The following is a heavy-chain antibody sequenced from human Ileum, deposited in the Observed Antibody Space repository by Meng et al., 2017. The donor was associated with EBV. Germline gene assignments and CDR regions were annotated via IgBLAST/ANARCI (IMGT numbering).Heavy chain of an antibody. CDR2: ISSAGSYI. J-gene: IGHJ4*02. CDR1: GFIYTSYN. V-gene: IGHV3-21*01. Sequence: EVQLVASGGGLVKPGGSLRLSCVVSGFIYTSYNMNWVRQAPGKGLEWVSSISSAGSYIDYADSVKGRFTISRDNAENLLYLQMNSLRADDTAVYYCARDGLMGDPFDYWGQGTLVTVSS. CDR3: ARDGLMGDPFDY. D-gene: IGHD2-21*02.